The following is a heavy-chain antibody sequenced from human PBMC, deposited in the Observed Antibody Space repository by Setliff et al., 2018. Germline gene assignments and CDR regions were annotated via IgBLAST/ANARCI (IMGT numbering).Heavy chain of an antibody. V-gene: IGHV1-18*01. CDR3: ARDADHYDTDENPIFGY. CDR1: GYTFTNYG. Sequence: ASVKVSCKASGYTFTNYGISWVRQAPGQGLEWMGYIKSYNGDTYFARNLQGRLSMTTDASSSTAYMELTSLRSDDTAMYYCARDADHYDTDENPIFGYWGQGTLVTAPQ. J-gene: IGHJ4*02. CDR2: IKSYNGDT. D-gene: IGHD3-9*01.